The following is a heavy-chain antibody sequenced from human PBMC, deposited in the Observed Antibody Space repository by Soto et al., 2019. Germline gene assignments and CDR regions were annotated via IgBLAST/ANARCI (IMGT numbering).Heavy chain of an antibody. D-gene: IGHD6-19*01. CDR2: ISSSSSYI. V-gene: IGHV3-21*01. J-gene: IGHJ4*02. CDR1: GFTFSSYS. CDR3: ASGIAVAGTSNLDY. Sequence: PGGSLRLSCAASGFTFSSYSMNWVRQAPGKGLEWVSSISSSSSYIYYADSVKGRFTISRDNAKNSLYLQMNSLRAEDTAVYYCASGIAVAGTSNLDYWGQGTLVTVSS.